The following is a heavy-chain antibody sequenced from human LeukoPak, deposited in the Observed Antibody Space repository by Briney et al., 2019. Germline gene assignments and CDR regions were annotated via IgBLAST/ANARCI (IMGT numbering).Heavy chain of an antibody. J-gene: IGHJ5*02. V-gene: IGHV1-69*01. CDR2: IIPIFGTA. D-gene: IGHD4-23*01. Sequence: ASVKVSCKASGGTFSSYAISWVRQAPGQGLEWMGGIIPIFGTANYAQEFQGRVTITADESTSTAYMELSSLRSEDTAVYYCARSDYGGNSFDWFDPWGQGTLVTVSS. CDR3: ARSDYGGNSFDWFDP. CDR1: GGTFSSYA.